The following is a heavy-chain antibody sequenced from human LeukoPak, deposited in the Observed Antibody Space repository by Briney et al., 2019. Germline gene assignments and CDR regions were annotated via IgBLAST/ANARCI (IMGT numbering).Heavy chain of an antibody. CDR3: ARVPDGDGDYVDY. D-gene: IGHD4-17*01. CDR2: ISFNSTTI. V-gene: IGHV3-48*04. CDR1: GFSFNAYS. J-gene: IGHJ4*02. Sequence: GGTLRLSCAASGFSFNAYSMHWVRQAPGKGLEWVAYISFNSTTIFYANFVKGRFTISRDNSKNTLYLQMSSLRAEDTAVYYCARVPDGDGDYVDYWGQGTPVTVSS.